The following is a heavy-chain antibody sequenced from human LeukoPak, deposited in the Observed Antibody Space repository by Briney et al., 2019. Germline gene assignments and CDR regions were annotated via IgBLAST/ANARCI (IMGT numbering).Heavy chain of an antibody. CDR1: GYSFTDYY. Sequence: ASVKVSCKASGYSFTDYYIHWVRLAPGQGLEWMGWISAYNGNTNYAQKLQGRVTMTTDTSTSTAYMELSSLRSEDTAVYYCARLEVGAASYYFDYWGQGTLVTVSS. D-gene: IGHD1-26*01. CDR3: ARLEVGAASYYFDY. V-gene: IGHV1-18*04. J-gene: IGHJ4*02. CDR2: ISAYNGNT.